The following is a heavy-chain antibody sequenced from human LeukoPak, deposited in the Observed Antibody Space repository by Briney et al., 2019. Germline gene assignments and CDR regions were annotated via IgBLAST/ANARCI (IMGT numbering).Heavy chain of an antibody. Sequence: GGSLRLSCAASGLTVGNNYMTWVRQAPGKGLEWVSVIYSGGKTYYADSVKGRFTISRDDSKNTLHLQMNSLRAEDTAVYYCARINYYDGSGFYRDYWGQGTLVTVSS. V-gene: IGHV3-53*01. CDR2: IYSGGKT. J-gene: IGHJ4*02. D-gene: IGHD3-22*01. CDR1: GLTVGNNY. CDR3: ARINYYDGSGFYRDY.